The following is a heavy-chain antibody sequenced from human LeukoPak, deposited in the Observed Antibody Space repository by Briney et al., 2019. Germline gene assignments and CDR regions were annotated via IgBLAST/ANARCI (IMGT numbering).Heavy chain of an antibody. J-gene: IGHJ3*02. Sequence: LETLSLTCTVSGGSISTYYWSWLRQPAGKGLEWIGRIYSSATTNLNPSLKSRVTLSIDASKNQVSLRLSSVAAADTAVYYCARGRYCTVTICGGGDAFDIWGQGTVVTVSS. CDR1: GGSISTYY. D-gene: IGHD2-8*02. CDR3: ARGRYCTVTICGGGDAFDI. V-gene: IGHV4-4*07. CDR2: IYSSATT.